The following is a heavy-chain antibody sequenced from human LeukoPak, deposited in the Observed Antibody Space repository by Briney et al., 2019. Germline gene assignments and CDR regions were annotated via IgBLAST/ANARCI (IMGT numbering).Heavy chain of an antibody. CDR3: AKAFYYGSGSYYIPHNDY. Sequence: PGGSLRLSCAASGFTFSSYAMSWVRQAPGKGLEWVSAISGSGGSTYYADSVKGRFTISRDNSKNTLYLQMNSLRAEDTAVYYCAKAFYYGSGSYYIPHNDYWGQGTLVTVSS. CDR2: ISGSGGST. J-gene: IGHJ4*02. V-gene: IGHV3-23*01. CDR1: GFTFSSYA. D-gene: IGHD3-10*01.